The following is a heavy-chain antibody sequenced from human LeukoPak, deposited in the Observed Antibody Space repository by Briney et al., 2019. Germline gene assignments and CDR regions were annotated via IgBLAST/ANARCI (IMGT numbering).Heavy chain of an antibody. CDR3: ARDRELSYGDTLGWAFDI. V-gene: IGHV1-46*01. CDR1: GYTFTSYY. J-gene: IGHJ3*02. CDR2: INPCGGST. Sequence: ASVKVSCKASGYTFTSYYMHWVRQAPGQGLEWMGIINPCGGSTSKAQKFQGRGTMTRDTATSTVYMELRSLRSEDTAVYYCARDRELSYGDTLGWAFDIWGQGTMVTVSS. D-gene: IGHD4-17*01.